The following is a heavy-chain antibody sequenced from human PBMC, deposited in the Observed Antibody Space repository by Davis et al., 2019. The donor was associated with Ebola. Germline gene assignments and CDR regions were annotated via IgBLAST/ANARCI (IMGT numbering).Heavy chain of an antibody. CDR1: GFTFSNYA. J-gene: IGHJ4*02. CDR3: AKGDTGSSTYDF. CDR2: TVRAGDYS. Sequence: GESLKISCVASGFTFSNYAMSWVRQAPGKGLECVSYTVRAGDYSEYTEPVKGRFTVSRDNSKNTLYLQMNGRRAEDTAVYYCAKGDTGSSTYDFWGQGTLVTVSS. D-gene: IGHD6-6*01. V-gene: IGHV3-23*03.